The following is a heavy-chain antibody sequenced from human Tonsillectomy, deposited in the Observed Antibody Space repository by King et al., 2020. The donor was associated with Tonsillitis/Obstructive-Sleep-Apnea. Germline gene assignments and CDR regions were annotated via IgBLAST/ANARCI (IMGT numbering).Heavy chain of an antibody. J-gene: IGHJ4*02. D-gene: IGHD3-22*01. V-gene: IGHV5-51*03. CDR1: GYSFTTYY. Sequence: QLVQSGAEVKKPGESLKISCKGSGYSFTTYYISWVRQMPGKGLEWMGSIYPGDSVTRYSPSFQGQVTISADKSINTAYLQWSSLKASDTAIYYCARAEWYYYDSSGYPHHFDFWGQGTLVTVSS. CDR3: ARAEWYYYDSSGYPHHFDF. CDR2: IYPGDSVT.